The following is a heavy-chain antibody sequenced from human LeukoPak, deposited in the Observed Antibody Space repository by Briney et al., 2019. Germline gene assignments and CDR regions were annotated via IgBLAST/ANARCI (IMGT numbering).Heavy chain of an antibody. D-gene: IGHD3-22*01. J-gene: IGHJ4*02. CDR2: INPNSGGT. V-gene: IGHV1-2*06. Sequence: ASVKVSCKASGYTFTGYYMHWVRQAPGQGLEWMGRINPNSGGTNYAQKFQGRVTMTRDTCISTAYMELSRLRSDDTAVYYCARGEYYDSSGYPEYWGQGTLVTVSS. CDR1: GYTFTGYY. CDR3: ARGEYYDSSGYPEY.